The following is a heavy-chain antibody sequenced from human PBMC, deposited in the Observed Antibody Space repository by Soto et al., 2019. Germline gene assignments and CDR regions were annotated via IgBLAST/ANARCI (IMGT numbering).Heavy chain of an antibody. Sequence: QVQLVQSGAEVKKPESSVRVSCKASGGTFNSYAITWVRQAPGQGLEWMGGTIPMFGTTNYAEKFQGRVTISADESTNTAYMELSSLRSEDTAVYYCTRWGIRYHSIGYYLGIDGMDVWGQGTTVIVSS. J-gene: IGHJ6*02. CDR1: GGTFNSYA. CDR3: TRWGIRYHSIGYYLGIDGMDV. D-gene: IGHD3-22*01. V-gene: IGHV1-69*12. CDR2: TIPMFGTT.